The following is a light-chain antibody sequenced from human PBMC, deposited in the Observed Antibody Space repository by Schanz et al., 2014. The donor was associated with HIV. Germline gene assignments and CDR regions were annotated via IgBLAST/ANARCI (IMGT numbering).Light chain of an antibody. CDR2: EVS. CDR1: NSDVGGYNY. CDR3: CSYAGVSTVV. Sequence: QSALTQPASVSGSPGQSITISCTGTNSDVGGYNYLSWYQQHPGKAPKLMIYEVSKRPSGVSNRFSGSKSGNTASLTISGLQAEDEAAYYCCSYAGVSTVVFGGGTKLTVL. V-gene: IGLV2-14*01. J-gene: IGLJ3*02.